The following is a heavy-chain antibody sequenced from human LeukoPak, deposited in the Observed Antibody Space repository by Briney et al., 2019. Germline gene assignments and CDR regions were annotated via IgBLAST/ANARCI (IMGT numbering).Heavy chain of an antibody. Sequence: PSETLSLTCTVSGYSISSGYYWGWIRQPPGKGPEWIGNIYPTGSTYYNPSLKSRVTISVDTSKNQFSLKLSSVTAADTAVYYCARWFRGGSYYWFDPWGQGTLVTVSS. V-gene: IGHV4-38-2*02. CDR1: GYSISSGYY. J-gene: IGHJ5*02. CDR3: ARWFRGGSYYWFDP. CDR2: IYPTGST. D-gene: IGHD2-15*01.